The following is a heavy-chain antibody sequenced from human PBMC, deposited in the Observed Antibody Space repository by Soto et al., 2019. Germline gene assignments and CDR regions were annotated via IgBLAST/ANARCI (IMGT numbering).Heavy chain of an antibody. V-gene: IGHV5-51*01. CDR2: IYPGDSDT. J-gene: IGHJ4*02. CDR3: ARAITGTTRPYHFDL. D-gene: IGHD1-20*01. Sequence: PGESLKISCQGSGYKFSSYWIGWVRQVPGEGLEWMGIIYPGDSDTRYSPSFRGLVTISADRSINTAYLQWNSLQSSDSATFYCARAITGTTRPYHFDLWGPGTLVTVSS. CDR1: GYKFSSYW.